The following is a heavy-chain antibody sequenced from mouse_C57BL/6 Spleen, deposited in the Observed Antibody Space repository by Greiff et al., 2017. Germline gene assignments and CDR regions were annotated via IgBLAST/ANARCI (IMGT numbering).Heavy chain of an antibody. J-gene: IGHJ2*01. V-gene: IGHV1-52*01. CDR3: ARSYGSSSYYFDY. Sequence: VQLQQPGAELVRPGSSVKLSCKASGYTFTSYWMHWVKQRPIQGLEWIGNIDPSDSETHYNQKFKDKATLTVDKSSSTAYMQLSSLTSEDSAVYYCARSYGSSSYYFDYWGQGTTLSLL. D-gene: IGHD1-1*01. CDR2: IDPSDSET. CDR1: GYTFTSYW.